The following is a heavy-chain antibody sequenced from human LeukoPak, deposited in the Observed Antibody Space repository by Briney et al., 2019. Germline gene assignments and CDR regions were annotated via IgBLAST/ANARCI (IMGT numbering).Heavy chain of an antibody. D-gene: IGHD2-21*02. CDR3: ARVRRAYCGGDCYSGFDY. CDR2: INPNSGGT. V-gene: IGHV1-2*02. Sequence: ASVKVSCKASGYTFTGYYMHWVRHAPGQGLEWMGWINPNSGGTNYAQKFQGRVTMTRDTSISTAYMELSSLRSEDTAVYYCARVRRAYCGGDCYSGFDYWGQGTLVTVSS. CDR1: GYTFTGYY. J-gene: IGHJ4*02.